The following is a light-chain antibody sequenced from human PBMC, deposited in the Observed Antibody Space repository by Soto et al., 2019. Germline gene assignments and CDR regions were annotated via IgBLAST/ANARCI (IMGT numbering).Light chain of an antibody. J-gene: IGKJ2*01. V-gene: IGKV1-5*03. CDR3: QQYFSHPIT. CDR1: QTVNTY. CDR2: KTS. Sequence: DIQMTQSPSTLSASVGDRVTITCRASQTVNTYLAWYQQKPGQAPKLLSHKTSNLESGVPSRFSGSGSGTEFTLAISSLQPDDFATYYCQQYFSHPITFGQGTKLGIK.